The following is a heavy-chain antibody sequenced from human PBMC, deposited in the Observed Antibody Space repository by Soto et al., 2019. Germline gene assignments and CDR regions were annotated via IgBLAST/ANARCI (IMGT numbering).Heavy chain of an antibody. Sequence: ASVKVSCKVSGYTFTELSIHWVRQAPGKGLEWMGCFDPEDGEAIYAQKFQGSVTMTEDTSTNTAYMELSSLRSEDTAVYYCATDTGYSYGPQYYYAMDLWGQGTTVTVSS. CDR1: GYTFTELS. J-gene: IGHJ6*02. D-gene: IGHD5-18*01. CDR3: ATDTGYSYGPQYYYAMDL. V-gene: IGHV1-24*01. CDR2: FDPEDGEA.